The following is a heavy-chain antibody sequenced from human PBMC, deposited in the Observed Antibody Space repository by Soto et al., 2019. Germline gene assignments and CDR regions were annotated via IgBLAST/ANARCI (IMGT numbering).Heavy chain of an antibody. J-gene: IGHJ4*02. CDR1: GGSFSGYY. D-gene: IGHD5-12*01. Sequence: XVQLQQWGAGLLKPSETLSLTCAVYGGSFSGYYWSWIRQPPGKGLEWIGEINHSGSTNYNPSLKSRGTISVNTSKNQFSLKLSSVTAADTAVYYCARRYSGYDFDYWGQGTLVTVSS. V-gene: IGHV4-34*01. CDR3: ARRYSGYDFDY. CDR2: INHSGST.